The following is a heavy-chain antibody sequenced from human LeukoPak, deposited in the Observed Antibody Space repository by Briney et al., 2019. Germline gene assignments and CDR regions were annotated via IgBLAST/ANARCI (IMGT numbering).Heavy chain of an antibody. D-gene: IGHD6-13*01. J-gene: IGHJ4*02. CDR2: ISSSSSYI. Sequence: GGSLRLSCAASGFTFSSYSMNWVRQAPGKGLEWVSSISSSSSYIYYADSVEGRFTISRDNAKNSLYLQMNSLRAEDTAVYYCARSSVFGRTAAGIFDYWGQGTLVTVSS. V-gene: IGHV3-21*01. CDR1: GFTFSSYS. CDR3: ARSSVFGRTAAGIFDY.